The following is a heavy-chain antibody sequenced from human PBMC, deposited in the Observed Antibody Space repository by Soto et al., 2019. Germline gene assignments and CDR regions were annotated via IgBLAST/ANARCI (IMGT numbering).Heavy chain of an antibody. CDR1: GFTFDDYA. V-gene: IGHV3-9*01. Sequence: GGSLRLSCAASGFTFDDYAMHWVRQAPGKGLEWVSGISWNSGSIGYADSVKGRFTISRDNAQKSLDLQMNSLRDEDTAMYYCARLGGIVDTGTWIQWGQGTPVTVSS. CDR2: ISWNSGSI. CDR3: ARLGGIVDTGTWIQ. J-gene: IGHJ4*02. D-gene: IGHD1-26*01.